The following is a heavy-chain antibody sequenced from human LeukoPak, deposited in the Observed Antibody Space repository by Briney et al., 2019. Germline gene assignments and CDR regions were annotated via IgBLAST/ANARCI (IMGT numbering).Heavy chain of an antibody. Sequence: SETLSLTCTVSGGSISTSNYYWGWIRQPPGKGLEWIGNIFYSGSTYYSPSLRSRVTISLDTSRNQFSLKLNSVTAAATAVYYCAKSNGYGLVDIWRQGTMVTVSS. CDR1: GGSISTSNYY. D-gene: IGHD3-10*01. V-gene: IGHV4-39*07. CDR2: IFYSGST. J-gene: IGHJ3*02. CDR3: AKSNGYGLVDI.